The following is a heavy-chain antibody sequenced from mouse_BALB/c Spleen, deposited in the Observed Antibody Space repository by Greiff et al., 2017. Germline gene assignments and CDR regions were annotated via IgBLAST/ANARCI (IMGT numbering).Heavy chain of an antibody. CDR3: ARTGHYYAMDY. Sequence: EVQLQESGPGLVKPSQSLSLTCTVTGYSITSDYAWNWIRQFPGNKLEWMGYISYSGSTSYNPSLKSRISITRDTSKNQFFLQLNSVTTEDTATYYCARTGHYYAMDYWGQGTSVTVSS. D-gene: IGHD4-1*01. V-gene: IGHV3-2*02. J-gene: IGHJ4*01. CDR2: ISYSGST. CDR1: GYSITSDYA.